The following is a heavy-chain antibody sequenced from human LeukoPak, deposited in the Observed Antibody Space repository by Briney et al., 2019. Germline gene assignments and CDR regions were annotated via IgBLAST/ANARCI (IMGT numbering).Heavy chain of an antibody. CDR1: GFTFSSYA. Sequence: PGGSLRLSCAASGFTFSSYAMSWVRQAPGKGLEWVSAISGSGGSTYYAGSVKGRFTISRDNSKNTLYLQMNSLRAEDTAVYYCARLFDAGVDYWGQGTLVTVSS. CDR3: ARLFDAGVDY. CDR2: ISGSGGST. D-gene: IGHD2/OR15-2a*01. J-gene: IGHJ4*02. V-gene: IGHV3-23*01.